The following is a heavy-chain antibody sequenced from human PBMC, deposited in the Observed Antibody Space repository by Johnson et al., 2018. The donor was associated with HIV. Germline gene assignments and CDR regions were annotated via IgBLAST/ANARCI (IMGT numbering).Heavy chain of an antibody. D-gene: IGHD3-10*01. CDR3: ARDSMVRGVNAFDI. Sequence: QVQLVESGGGVVQPGRSLRLSCAASGFTLSYYGVHWVRQAPGKGLEWVAVISNDGSNKQYVESVKGRFTISRDNSKKMVNLQMNSLRAEETAVYYCARDSMVRGVNAFDIWGQGTMVTVSS. CDR2: ISNDGSNK. V-gene: IGHV3-30*03. CDR1: GFTLSYYG. J-gene: IGHJ3*02.